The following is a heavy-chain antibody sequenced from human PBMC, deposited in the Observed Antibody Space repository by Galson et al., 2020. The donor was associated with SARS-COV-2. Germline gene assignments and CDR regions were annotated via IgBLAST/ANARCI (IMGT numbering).Heavy chain of an antibody. CDR1: GFTFSPSS. CDR3: AREGITDISWLFDY. D-gene: IGHD1-20*01. CDR2: IRNSGSDI. J-gene: IGHJ4*02. Sequence: NSGGSLRLSCAASGFTFSPSSMNWVRQAPGKGLEWVAAIRNSGSDIYYANPVKGRFTISRDNAKNSLYLQMNSLRAEDTAVYYCAREGITDISWLFDYWGQGTLVTVSS. V-gene: IGHV3-21*01.